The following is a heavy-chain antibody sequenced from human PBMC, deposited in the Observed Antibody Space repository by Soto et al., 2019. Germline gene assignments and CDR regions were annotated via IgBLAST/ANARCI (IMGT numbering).Heavy chain of an antibody. Sequence: PGGSLRLSCAVSGFPFSFYGFHWVRQSPGKGLEWLGVIVSDGSAIYHADSLEGRFFISRDNSKDILYLQMNSLRVEDTAVYYCARDYAFDNENGFDMWGPGTMDTVSS. D-gene: IGHD3-9*01. J-gene: IGHJ3*02. CDR1: GFPFSFYG. CDR2: IVSDGSAI. CDR3: ARDYAFDNENGFDM. V-gene: IGHV3-33*01.